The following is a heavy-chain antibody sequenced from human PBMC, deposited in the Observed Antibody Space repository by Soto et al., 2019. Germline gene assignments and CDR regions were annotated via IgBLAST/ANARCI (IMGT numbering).Heavy chain of an antibody. CDR2: IKSKTDVGTT. D-gene: IGHD2-15*01. CDR1: GFTFSNAW. CDR3: TTDVRKYVTPI. J-gene: IGHJ3*02. Sequence: GGSLRLSCAASGFTFSNAWMNWVRQAPGKGLEWVGRIKSKTDVGTTDYAAPVKGRFTISRDDSKNTLYLQMNSLKTEDTAVYYCTTDVRKYVTPIWGQGTMVTVSS. V-gene: IGHV3-15*07.